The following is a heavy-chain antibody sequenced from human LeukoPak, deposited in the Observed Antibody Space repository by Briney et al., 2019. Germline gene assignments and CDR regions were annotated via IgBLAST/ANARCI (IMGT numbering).Heavy chain of an antibody. CDR3: ARDMVVAASNGWFDP. CDR2: IWYDGSNK. J-gene: IGHJ5*02. D-gene: IGHD2-15*01. Sequence: LSGRSLRLSCAASGFTFSSYGMPWVRQAPGKGLEWVAVIWYDGSNKYYADSVKGRFTISRDNSKNTLYLQMNSLRAEDTAVYYCARDMVVAASNGWFDPWGQGTLVTVSS. V-gene: IGHV3-33*01. CDR1: GFTFSSYG.